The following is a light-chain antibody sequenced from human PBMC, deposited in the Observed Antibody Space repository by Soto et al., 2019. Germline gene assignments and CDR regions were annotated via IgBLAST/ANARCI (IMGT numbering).Light chain of an antibody. Sequence: QSALTQPASVSGSRGQSITISCTGSSADVGGYNYVSWYQQYPGKAPKLMIYEVSNRPSGVSNRFSGSKSGNTASLTISGLRAEDEADYYCSSYTSTSTGVFGGGTQLTVL. V-gene: IGLV2-14*01. CDR1: SADVGGYNY. CDR2: EVS. CDR3: SSYTSTSTGV. J-gene: IGLJ3*02.